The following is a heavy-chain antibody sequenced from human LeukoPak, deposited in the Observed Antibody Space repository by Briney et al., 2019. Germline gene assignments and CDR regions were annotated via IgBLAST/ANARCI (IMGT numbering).Heavy chain of an antibody. CDR2: ISYDGSNK. J-gene: IGHJ5*02. CDR1: GCTFSSYD. V-gene: IGHV3-30*18. D-gene: IGHD6-13*01. Sequence: GGALRLSCAASGCTFSSYDMHWVRQAPGKGLEWVAVISYDGSNKYYADSVKGRFTISRDNSKNTLYLQMNSLRAEDTAVYYCAKDKGIAAAYEAQYNWFDPWGQGTLVTVSS. CDR3: AKDKGIAAAYEAQYNWFDP.